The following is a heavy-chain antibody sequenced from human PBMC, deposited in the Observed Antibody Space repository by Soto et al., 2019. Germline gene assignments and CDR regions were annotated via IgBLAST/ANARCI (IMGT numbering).Heavy chain of an antibody. CDR1: GFTFSSYA. V-gene: IGHV3-23*01. J-gene: IGHJ4*02. CDR2: ISGSGGST. D-gene: IGHD3-3*01. Sequence: GGSLRLSCAASGFTFSSYAMSWVRQAPGKGLEWVSAISGSGGSTYYADSVKGRFTISRDNSKNTLYLQMNSLRAEDTAVYYCAKGTHYDFWSGYHFDYWGQGTLGTVSS. CDR3: AKGTHYDFWSGYHFDY.